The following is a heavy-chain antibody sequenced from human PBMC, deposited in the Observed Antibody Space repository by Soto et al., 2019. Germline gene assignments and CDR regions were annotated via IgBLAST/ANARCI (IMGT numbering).Heavy chain of an antibody. J-gene: IGHJ4*02. Sequence: PSETLSLTCTVSGGSISGSSYYWVWLRQPPGKGLEWIGSIYYSGSTYYNPSLKSRVTISVDTSKNQFSLKLSSVTAAATAVYVCARHVYSGYVQGIAAAGFDHWGQGTLVTVSS. CDR2: IYYSGST. V-gene: IGHV4-39*01. CDR1: GGSISGSSYY. D-gene: IGHD6-13*01. CDR3: ARHVYSGYVQGIAAAGFDH.